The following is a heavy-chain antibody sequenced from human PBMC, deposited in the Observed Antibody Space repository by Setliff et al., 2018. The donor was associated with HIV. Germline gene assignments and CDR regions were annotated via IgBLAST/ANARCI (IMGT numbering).Heavy chain of an antibody. CDR1: GYTFNNYY. J-gene: IGHJ3*01. CDR2: INPSDNRT. Sequence: ASVKVSCKASGYTFNNYYMHWVRQAPGQGLEWMGIINPSDNRTYYAQKFQGRVTMTRDTSTSSVYMELRSLRHDDTAEYFCARVPYRSAWFSGGHDAFDVWGQGTMVTVSS. D-gene: IGHD6-19*01. CDR3: ARVPYRSAWFSGGHDAFDV. V-gene: IGHV1-46*02.